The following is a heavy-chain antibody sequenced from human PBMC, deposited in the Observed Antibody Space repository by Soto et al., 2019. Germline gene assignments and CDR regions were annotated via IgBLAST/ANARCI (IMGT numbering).Heavy chain of an antibody. D-gene: IGHD4-17*01. Sequence: GGSLRLSCAASGFTFRRDGMSWVRQAPGRGLEWVSLITDNGGSTYYADSVKGRFTISRDNTKNTLFLQMNSLRAEDTAVYYCAKERATTTAFDYWGQGALVTASS. CDR3: AKERATTTAFDY. CDR1: GFTFRRDG. V-gene: IGHV3-23*01. CDR2: ITDNGGST. J-gene: IGHJ4*02.